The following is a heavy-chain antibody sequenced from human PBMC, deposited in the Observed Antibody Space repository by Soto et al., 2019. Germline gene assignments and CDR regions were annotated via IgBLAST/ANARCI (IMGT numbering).Heavy chain of an antibody. CDR1: GDSVNSYY. CDR2: VYYSGST. CDR3: ARAETSGIHYFDY. D-gene: IGHD6-13*01. V-gene: IGHV4-59*02. Sequence: QVQLQETGPGLVTPSEPLSLTCTVTGDSVNSYYCSWMRQPPGKGLECMGYVYYSGSTNYNPSLKSRVTISVDTSKNQISLRLKSVTAADTAVYYGARAETSGIHYFDYWGQGSLVTVSS. J-gene: IGHJ4*02.